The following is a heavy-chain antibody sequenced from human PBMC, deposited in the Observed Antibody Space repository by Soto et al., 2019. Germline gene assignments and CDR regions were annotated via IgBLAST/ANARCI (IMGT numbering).Heavy chain of an antibody. Sequence: QVQLVESGGGVVQPGRSLRLSCAASGFTFSSYAMHWVRQAPGKGLEWVAVISYDGSNKYYADSVKGRFTISRDNSKNPLYLQMNSLRAEDTAVYYCARDCPSDILRYFDWHRVSKYYYGMDVWGQGTTVTVSS. D-gene: IGHD3-9*01. CDR2: ISYDGSNK. CDR3: ARDCPSDILRYFDWHRVSKYYYGMDV. V-gene: IGHV3-30-3*01. CDR1: GFTFSSYA. J-gene: IGHJ6*02.